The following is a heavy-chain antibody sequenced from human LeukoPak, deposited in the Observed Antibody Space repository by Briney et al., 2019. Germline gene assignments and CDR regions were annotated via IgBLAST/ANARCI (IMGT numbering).Heavy chain of an antibody. CDR2: IKSDGSRT. J-gene: IGHJ3*02. D-gene: IGHD1-26*01. CDR1: GFTFSTYW. V-gene: IGHV3-74*01. Sequence: GGSLRLSCAASGFTFSTYWMHWVRQAPGKGLVWVSHIKSDGSRTTYADSMKGRFTISRDNAKNTLYLQMNSLRAEDTAVYYCAVKWTYDGFDIWGQGTMVTVSS. CDR3: AVKWTYDGFDI.